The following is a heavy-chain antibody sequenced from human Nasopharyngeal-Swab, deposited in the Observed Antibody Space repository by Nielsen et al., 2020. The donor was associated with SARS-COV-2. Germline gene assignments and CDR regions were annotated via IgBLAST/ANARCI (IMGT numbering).Heavy chain of an antibody. D-gene: IGHD3-22*01. Sequence: GGSLRLSCAASGFTFADYAMHWVRQAPGKGLEWISGINWNGGRIGYADSVKGRFTISRDNAKKSLYLQMNSLRPEDTALYYCTKATSLYYYDSSGYRPWYCDYWGQGTLVTVSS. CDR2: INWNGGRI. CDR3: TKATSLYYYDSSGYRPWYCDY. V-gene: IGHV3-9*01. J-gene: IGHJ4*02. CDR1: GFTFADYA.